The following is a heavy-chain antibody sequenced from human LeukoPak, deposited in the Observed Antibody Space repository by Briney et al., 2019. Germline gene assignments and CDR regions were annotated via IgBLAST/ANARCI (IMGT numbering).Heavy chain of an antibody. J-gene: IGHJ6*02. CDR2: IHHSGST. V-gene: IGHV4-34*01. Sequence: SETLSLTCAVYGGSFSAYYWSWIRQPPGKGLEWIGEIHHSGSTNYNPSLKSRVTMSVDTSKNQFSLKLSSVTAADTAVYYCAGVSPRVTSYYYYGMDVWGQGTTVTVSS. CDR1: GGSFSAYY. CDR3: AGVSPRVTSYYYYGMDV. D-gene: IGHD4-17*01.